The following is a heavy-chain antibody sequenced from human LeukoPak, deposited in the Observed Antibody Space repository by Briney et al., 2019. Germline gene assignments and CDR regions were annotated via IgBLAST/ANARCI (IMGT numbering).Heavy chain of an antibody. CDR2: INHSGST. Sequence: TSETLSLTCAVYGGSFSGYYWSWIRQPPGKGLEWIGEINHSGSTNYNPSLKSRVTISVDTSKNQFSLKLSSVTAADTAVYYCARGYCSGGSCYSYYYYNYTDVWGKGTTVTVSS. V-gene: IGHV4-34*01. CDR1: GGSFSGYY. CDR3: ARGYCSGGSCYSYYYYNYTDV. D-gene: IGHD2-15*01. J-gene: IGHJ6*03.